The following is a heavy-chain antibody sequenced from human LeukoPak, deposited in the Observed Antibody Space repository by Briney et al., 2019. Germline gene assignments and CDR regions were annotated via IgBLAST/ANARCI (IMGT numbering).Heavy chain of an antibody. V-gene: IGHV3-7*01. CDR1: GFTFSNYW. J-gene: IGHJ4*02. D-gene: IGHD4-11*01. Sequence: GGSLRLSCAASGFTFSNYWMTWVRQAPGKGLEWVANIKQDGSEKYYVDSVKGRFTISRDNAKNSLYLQMNSLRAEDTAVYYCARDGATVTYFDYWGQGTLVTVSS. CDR2: IKQDGSEK. CDR3: ARDGATVTYFDY.